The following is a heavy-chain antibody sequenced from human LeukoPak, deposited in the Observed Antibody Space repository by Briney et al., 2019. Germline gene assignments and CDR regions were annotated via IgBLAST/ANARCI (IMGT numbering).Heavy chain of an antibody. CDR2: ISSSRTYI. Sequence: GGSLRLSCAASGFTFSSYSMNWVRQAPGKGLEWVSSISSSRTYIYYADSVKGRFTISRDNAKNSLYLQMNSLRAEDTAVYYCATYSAINHYYYMDVWGKGTTVTVSS. D-gene: IGHD2-21*02. J-gene: IGHJ6*03. CDR1: GFTFSSYS. V-gene: IGHV3-21*01. CDR3: ATYSAINHYYYMDV.